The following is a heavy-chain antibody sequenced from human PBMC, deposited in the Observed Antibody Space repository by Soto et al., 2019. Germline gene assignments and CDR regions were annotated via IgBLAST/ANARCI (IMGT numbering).Heavy chain of an antibody. CDR2: INAGNGNT. CDR3: ARDPNDSSAYYHHYYYGMDV. CDR1: GYTFTSYG. D-gene: IGHD3-22*01. Sequence: QIRLMQSGAEVKKPGASVKVSCKASGYTFTSYGIHWVRQAPGQRLEWTGWINAGNGNTKYSEKLQGRVTITRDTSASTAYLELSSLRSEDTAVYYCARDPNDSSAYYHHYYYGMDVWGQGTTVTVSS. J-gene: IGHJ6*02. V-gene: IGHV1-3*01.